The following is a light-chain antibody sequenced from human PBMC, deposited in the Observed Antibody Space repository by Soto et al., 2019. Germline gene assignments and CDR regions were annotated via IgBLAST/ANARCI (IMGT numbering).Light chain of an antibody. V-gene: IGKV3-15*01. J-gene: IGKJ2*01. CDR3: QQYNNWPRGLYP. CDR2: GAS. CDR1: QSVSSN. Sequence: EIVMTQSPATLSVSPGERATLSCRASQSVSSNLAWYQQKPGQAPRLLIYGASTRATGIPARFSGSGSGTEFTLTISSLQSEDFAVYYCQQYNNWPRGLYPFCQGTKLEIK.